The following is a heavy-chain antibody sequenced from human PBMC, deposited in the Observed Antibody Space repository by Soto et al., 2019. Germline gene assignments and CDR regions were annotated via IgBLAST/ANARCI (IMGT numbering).Heavy chain of an antibody. CDR3: ARTDRDFYGLDV. V-gene: IGHV3-13*05. Sequence: EVQLVESGGGLVQPGGSLRLSCEASGFTFRNYDMHWVRQGTGKGLEWVAGISAAGDPDYADSVEGRFTISIENSQNSFLLQMISLRVGDTSVYYCARTDRDFYGLDVWGQGTTVIVSS. CDR1: GFTFRNYD. CDR2: ISAAGDP. J-gene: IGHJ6*02.